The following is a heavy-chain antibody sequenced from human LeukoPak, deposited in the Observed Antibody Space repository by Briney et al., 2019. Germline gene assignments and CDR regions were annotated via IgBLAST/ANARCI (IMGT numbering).Heavy chain of an antibody. CDR2: IYYSGST. D-gene: IGHD6-13*01. CDR3: ARGDSSSWNNWFDP. J-gene: IGHJ5*02. Sequence: PSETLSLTCTVSGGSISSYYWSWLRQPPGKGLEWIGYIYYSGSTNYNPSLKSRVTISVDTSKNQFSLKLSSVTAADTAVYYCARGDSSSWNNWFDPWGQGTLVTVSS. CDR1: GGSISSYY. V-gene: IGHV4-59*01.